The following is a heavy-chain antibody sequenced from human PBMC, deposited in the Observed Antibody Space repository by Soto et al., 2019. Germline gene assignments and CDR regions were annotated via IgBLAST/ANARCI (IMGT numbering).Heavy chain of an antibody. CDR2: ISGSGGST. V-gene: IGHV3-23*01. Sequence: EVQLLASGGGLVQPGGSLRLSCAASGFTFSIYDMSWVRQAPGKGLEWVSAISGSGGSTYYADSVKGRFTISRDSSKNTLYLQMDSLRADDTAVYYCAKEGIGGDCFDYWGQGTLVTVSS. CDR3: AKEGIGGDCFDY. CDR1: GFTFSIYD. J-gene: IGHJ4*02. D-gene: IGHD2-21*01.